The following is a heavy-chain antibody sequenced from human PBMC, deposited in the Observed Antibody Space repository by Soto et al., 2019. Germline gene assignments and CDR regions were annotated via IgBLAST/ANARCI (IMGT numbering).Heavy chain of an antibody. Sequence: GESLRISCTVSGFSVTNSYINWVRQAPGKGLEWASILYSSGTTYYADSVRGRFTVSRDDSKNTLFLHMNSLRADDTAVYYCARDWSKFSYNYPYYYAMDAWGQGTTVTVSS. CDR2: LYSSGTT. V-gene: IGHV3-53*01. CDR1: GFSVTNSY. D-gene: IGHD5-18*01. J-gene: IGHJ6*02. CDR3: ARDWSKFSYNYPYYYAMDA.